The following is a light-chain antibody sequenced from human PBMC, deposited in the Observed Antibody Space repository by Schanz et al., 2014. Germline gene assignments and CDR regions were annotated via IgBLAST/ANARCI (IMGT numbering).Light chain of an antibody. CDR1: QSVSSN. V-gene: IGKV3-15*01. J-gene: IGKJ1*01. CDR2: GAS. Sequence: EIVMTQSPATLSVSPGERATLSCRASQSVSSNLAWYQQKPGQAPRLLIYGASTRATGIPARFSASGSGTEFTLTISSLQSEDFAVYYCQQYNEWPRTFGQGTRVEIK. CDR3: QQYNEWPRT.